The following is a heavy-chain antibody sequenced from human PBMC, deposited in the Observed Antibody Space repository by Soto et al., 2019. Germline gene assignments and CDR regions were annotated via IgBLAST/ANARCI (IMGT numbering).Heavy chain of an antibody. Sequence: QVQLMQSGAEVKKPGASVKVSCKASGDTFTDYYIHWVRQAPGQGLEWMGTVNPSGGHTTYAQHFLGRVPMTRDTSTSALYMELTSLRSDDTAIYYCARGGHVVVVTAALDYWGQGPLVTVSS. CDR1: GDTFTDYY. CDR3: ARGGHVVVVTAALDY. CDR2: VNPSGGHT. J-gene: IGHJ4*02. V-gene: IGHV1-46*01. D-gene: IGHD2-21*02.